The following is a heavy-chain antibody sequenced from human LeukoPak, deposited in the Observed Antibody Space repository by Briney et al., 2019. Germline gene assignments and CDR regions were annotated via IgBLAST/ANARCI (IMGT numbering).Heavy chain of an antibody. J-gene: IGHJ4*02. Sequence: SETLSLTCTVSGGSISSSSYYWGWIRQPPGKGLEWIGSIYYSGSTYYNPSLKSRVTISVDTSKNQFSLKLSSVTAADTAVYYCARRRGYSYGFDYWGQGTLVTVSS. V-gene: IGHV4-39*01. CDR3: ARRRGYSYGFDY. CDR2: IYYSGST. D-gene: IGHD5-18*01. CDR1: GGSISSSSYY.